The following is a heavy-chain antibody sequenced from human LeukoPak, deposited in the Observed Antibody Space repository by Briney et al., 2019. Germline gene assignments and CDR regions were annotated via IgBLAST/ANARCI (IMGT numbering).Heavy chain of an antibody. CDR1: GVSIRSGDYY. CDR3: AGDYGSGSYRFDY. V-gene: IGHV4-39*07. CDR2: MSSGGST. D-gene: IGHD3-10*01. J-gene: IGHJ4*02. Sequence: PSETLSLTCSVSGVSIRSGDYYWGWIRQSPGTGLEWIGSMSSGGSTIYNPSLKSRVTISLDTSKNQFSLKLTSVTAADTAVYYCAGDYGSGSYRFDYWGQGTLVSVSS.